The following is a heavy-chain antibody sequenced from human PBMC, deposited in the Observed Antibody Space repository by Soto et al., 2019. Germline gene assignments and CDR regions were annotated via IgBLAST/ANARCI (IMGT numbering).Heavy chain of an antibody. CDR3: ATDNGDYYSDYGMDV. Sequence: ASVKVSCKVSRYTLTELSMHWVRQAPGKGLEWMGGFDPEDGETIYAQKFQGRVTMTEDTSTDTAYMELSSLRSEDTAVYYCATDNGDYYSDYGMDVWGQGTTVTVSS. CDR1: RYTLTELS. V-gene: IGHV1-24*01. J-gene: IGHJ6*02. CDR2: FDPEDGET. D-gene: IGHD4-17*01.